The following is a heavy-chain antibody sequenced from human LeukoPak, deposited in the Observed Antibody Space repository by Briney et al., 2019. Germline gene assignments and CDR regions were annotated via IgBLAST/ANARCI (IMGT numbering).Heavy chain of an antibody. CDR2: TSTSGGSA. V-gene: IGHV3-23*01. J-gene: IGHJ4*02. CDR1: GFTFSNNA. CDR3: ARYSGSYYYPPAWDL. Sequence: PGGSLRLSCAASGFTFSNNAMSWVRQAPGKGLKWVSATSTSGGSAYYADSVKGRFTISRDNSKNTLYLQMDSLRADDTAVYYCARYSGSYYYPPAWDLWGQGTLVTVSS. D-gene: IGHD1-26*01.